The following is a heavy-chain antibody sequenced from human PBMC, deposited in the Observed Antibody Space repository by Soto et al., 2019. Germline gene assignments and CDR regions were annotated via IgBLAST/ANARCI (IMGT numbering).Heavy chain of an antibody. CDR2: IIPFHGVT. D-gene: IGHD3-10*01. V-gene: IGHV1-69*02. CDR1: GGTFSPYT. Sequence: QVQLVQSGAEVQKPGSSVKVSCKASGGTFSPYTINWVRQAPGQGLEWMGRIIPFHGVTNYAQKFQARVTITADKSTSTAYMELSGLRFEDTAMYYCTSDWEITVSTWSFGGFWGRGTLVTVSS. CDR3: TSDWEITVSTWSFGGF. J-gene: IGHJ4*02.